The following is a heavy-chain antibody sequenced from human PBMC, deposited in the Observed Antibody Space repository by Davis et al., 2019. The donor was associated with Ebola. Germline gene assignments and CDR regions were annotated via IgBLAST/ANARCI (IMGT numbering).Heavy chain of an antibody. J-gene: IGHJ6*02. Sequence: GESLKISCKSSRYSLISYWVAWVRQMPGKGLEWMGIIYPGDSDTRYSPSFQGQVTISADKSISTAYLQWSSLKASDTAMYYCARSPGPAAIWGMDVWGQGTTVTVSS. CDR3: ARSPGPAAIWGMDV. V-gene: IGHV5-51*01. CDR1: RYSLISYW. D-gene: IGHD2-2*02. CDR2: IYPGDSDT.